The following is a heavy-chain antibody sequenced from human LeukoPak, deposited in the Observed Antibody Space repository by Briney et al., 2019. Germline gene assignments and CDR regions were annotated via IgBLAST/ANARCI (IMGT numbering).Heavy chain of an antibody. V-gene: IGHV3-23*01. D-gene: IGHD3-9*01. CDR3: AKTESYDILTGHYTAPFDY. J-gene: IGHJ4*02. Sequence: GGSLRLSCAASGFTFSSYAMSWVRQAPGKGLEWVSAISGSGGSTYYADSVKGRFTISRDNSKNTLYLQMNSLRAEDTAVYYCAKTESYDILTGHYTAPFDYWGQGTLVTVSS. CDR2: ISGSGGST. CDR1: GFTFSSYA.